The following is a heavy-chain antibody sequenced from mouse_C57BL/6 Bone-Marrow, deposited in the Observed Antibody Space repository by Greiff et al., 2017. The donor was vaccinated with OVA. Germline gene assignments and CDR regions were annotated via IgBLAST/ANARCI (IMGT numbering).Heavy chain of an antibody. CDR3: ARRGYYLAY. CDR1: GYTFTGYW. D-gene: IGHD2-3*01. Sequence: VQLQQSGAELMKPGASVKLSCKATGYTFTGYWIEWVKQRPGHGLEWIGEIFPGSGSTNYNEKFKGKATLTADTSSNTAYMQLSSLTTEDSAIYYCARRGYYLAYWGQGTLVTVSA. V-gene: IGHV1-9*01. J-gene: IGHJ3*01. CDR2: IFPGSGST.